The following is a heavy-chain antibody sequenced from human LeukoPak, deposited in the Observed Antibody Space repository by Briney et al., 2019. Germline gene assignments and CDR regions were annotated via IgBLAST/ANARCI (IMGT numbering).Heavy chain of an antibody. Sequence: SETLSLTCSVSGGSIRSTTYYWGWIRQPPGKGLEWIGSIYYSGNTYYSPSLMSRVTISVDTSKNQFSLILRSVTAADTAVYYCARGRGEGRGISMVRGVRAPSYNWFDPWGHGTLVTVSS. CDR3: ARGRGEGRGISMVRGVRAPSYNWFDP. D-gene: IGHD3-10*01. CDR1: GGSIRSTTYY. CDR2: IYYSGNT. J-gene: IGHJ5*02. V-gene: IGHV4-39*07.